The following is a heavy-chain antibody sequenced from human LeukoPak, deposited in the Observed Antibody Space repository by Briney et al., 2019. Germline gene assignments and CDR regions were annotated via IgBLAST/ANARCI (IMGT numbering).Heavy chain of an antibody. D-gene: IGHD4-23*01. J-gene: IGHJ4*02. Sequence: GASVKVSCMASGYTFTSYGISWVRQAPGQGLEWMGWISAYNGNTNYAQKLQGRVTITADESTSTAYMELSSLRSEDTAVYYCARGFNYGGNPFDYWGQGTLVTVSS. CDR2: ISAYNGNT. CDR1: GYTFTSYG. V-gene: IGHV1-18*01. CDR3: ARGFNYGGNPFDY.